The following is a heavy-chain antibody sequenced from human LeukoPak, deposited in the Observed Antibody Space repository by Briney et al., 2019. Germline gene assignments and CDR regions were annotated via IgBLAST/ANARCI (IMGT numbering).Heavy chain of an antibody. CDR3: ARIVGASDY. CDR2: IYYSGST. CDR1: GGSISSSSYY. V-gene: IGHV4-39*01. J-gene: IGHJ4*02. Sequence: SETLSLTCTVSGGSISSSSYYWGWIRQPPGKGLEWIGSIYYSGSTYYNPSLKSRVTISVDTSKNQFSLKLSPVTAADTAVYYCARIVGASDYWGQGTLVTVSS. D-gene: IGHD1-26*01.